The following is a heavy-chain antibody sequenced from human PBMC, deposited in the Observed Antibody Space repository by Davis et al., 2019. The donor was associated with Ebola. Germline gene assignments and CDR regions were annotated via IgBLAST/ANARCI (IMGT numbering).Heavy chain of an antibody. Sequence: ASSVNVSCKASRYTFTRYGISWLRQAPEHRLEWTGWISAYNGNTNYAQNLQGRVTMTTDTSTSTAYMEVRSLRYDDAAVYYCARAVTMVLPSGWFDPWCQGTLVTVSS. CDR3: ARAVTMVLPSGWFDP. D-gene: IGHD3-10*01. V-gene: IGHV1-18*01. CDR1: RYTFTRYG. J-gene: IGHJ5*02. CDR2: ISAYNGNT.